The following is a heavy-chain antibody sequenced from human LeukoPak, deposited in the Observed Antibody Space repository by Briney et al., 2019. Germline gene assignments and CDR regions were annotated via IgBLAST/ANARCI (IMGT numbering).Heavy chain of an antibody. CDR3: ARDTLYGEGGYGMDV. D-gene: IGHD4-17*01. V-gene: IGHV1-18*01. J-gene: IGHJ6*02. CDR2: VSASNGHT. Sequence: ASVKVSCKASGFSLDTYGVHWVRQAPGQGLEWMGRVSASNGHTLYVQKLQGRVTMTTDTSTSTAYMELTSLRSDDTAVYYCARDTLYGEGGYGMDVWGQGTTVTVSS. CDR1: GFSLDTYG.